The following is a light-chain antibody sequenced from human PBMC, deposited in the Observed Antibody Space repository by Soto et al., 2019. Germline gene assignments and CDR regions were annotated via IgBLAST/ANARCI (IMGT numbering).Light chain of an antibody. CDR1: QSISNH. J-gene: IGKJ3*01. CDR2: AAS. V-gene: IGKV1-39*01. Sequence: DIQMTQSPSSLSASVGDRVTITCRASQSISNHLNWYQRKPGQAPKLLIYAASSLQSGVPSRFSGSGSGTDFTLTISSLQPEDFATYYCQQSHTTPVFTFGPGTKVDLK. CDR3: QQSHTTPVFT.